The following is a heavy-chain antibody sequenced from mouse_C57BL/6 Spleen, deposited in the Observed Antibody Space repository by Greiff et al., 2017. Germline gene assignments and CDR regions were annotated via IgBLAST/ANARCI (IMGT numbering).Heavy chain of an antibody. CDR2: INPSTGGT. J-gene: IGHJ3*01. D-gene: IGHD3-3*01. CDR1: GYSFTGYY. CDR3: ARGTPAWFAY. V-gene: IGHV1-42*01. Sequence: EVKLQQSGPELVKPGASVKISCKASGYSFTGYYMNWVKQSPEKSLEWIGEINPSTGGTTYNQKFKAKATLTVDKSSSTAYMQLKSLTSEDSAVYYCARGTPAWFAYWGQGTLVTVSA.